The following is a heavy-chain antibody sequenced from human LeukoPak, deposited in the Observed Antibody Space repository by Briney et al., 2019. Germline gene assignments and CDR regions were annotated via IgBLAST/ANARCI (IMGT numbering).Heavy chain of an antibody. D-gene: IGHD2-2*01. J-gene: IGHJ4*02. V-gene: IGHV3-11*05. CDR3: AKEALYSSIDY. CDR1: GFTFSDYY. Sequence: GGSLRLSCAASGFTFSDYYMSWIRQAPGKGLEWVSSIGGDYYTYYVDSVQGRFTISRDNSKNTLYLQMNSLRAEDTAVYYCAKEALYSSIDYWGQGTLVTVSS. CDR2: IGGDYYT.